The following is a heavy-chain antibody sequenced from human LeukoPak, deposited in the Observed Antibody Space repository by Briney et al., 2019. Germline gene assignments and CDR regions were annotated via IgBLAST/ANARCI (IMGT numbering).Heavy chain of an antibody. D-gene: IGHD5-18*01. CDR1: CGSISSSNW. J-gene: IGHJ5*02. V-gene: IGHV4-4*02. Sequence: SETLSHTHAVSCGSISSSNWGSLVLQPPGKGREWVLEMYHSGSTNHNPSLKSRVPIPVDKYNDPFSLQMSSVTAADTAVYYCASVGTAMDPWGQGTLVTVSS. CDR3: ASVGTAMDP. CDR2: MYHSGST.